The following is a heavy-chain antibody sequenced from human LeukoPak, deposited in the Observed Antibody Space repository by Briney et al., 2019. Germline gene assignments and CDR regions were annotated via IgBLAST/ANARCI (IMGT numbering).Heavy chain of an antibody. CDR2: INDSGDNT. CDR1: RFTFSNSG. J-gene: IGHJ4*02. V-gene: IGHV3-23*01. Sequence: PGGSPRLSCAASRFTFSNSGMNWVRQAPGKGLEWVSVINDSGDNTFYADAVKGPFTISRDNSKSTLYLQMSSLRVDDTAVYYCARSLKWNLVGFDYWGQGILVTVPS. D-gene: IGHD1-1*01. CDR3: ARSLKWNLVGFDY.